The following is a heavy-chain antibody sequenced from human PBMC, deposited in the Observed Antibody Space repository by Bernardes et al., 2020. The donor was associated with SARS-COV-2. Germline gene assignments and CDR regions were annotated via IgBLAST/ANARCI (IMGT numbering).Heavy chain of an antibody. CDR2: VDAENGNT. V-gene: IGHV1-18*04. Sequence: ASVKVSCKASGYNFITYGISWVRQAPGQGLEWMGWVDAENGNTNYAQKFQGRVTMTTDTSTSTAYMELRSLRSDDSAVYYCARDLVKNDGGYWGQGTLVTVSS. D-gene: IGHD2-21*01. CDR3: ARDLVKNDGGY. CDR1: GYNFITYG. J-gene: IGHJ4*02.